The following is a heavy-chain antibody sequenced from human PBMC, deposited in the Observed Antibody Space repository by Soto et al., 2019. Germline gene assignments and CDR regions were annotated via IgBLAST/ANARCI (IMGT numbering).Heavy chain of an antibody. CDR2: IRSKANSYAT. CDR3: TRRAGATTDYYYYGMDV. J-gene: IGHJ6*02. D-gene: IGHD1-26*01. Sequence: PGGSLRLSCAASGFTFSGSAMHWVRQASGKGLEWVGRIRSKANSYATAYAASVKGRFTISRDDSKDTAYLQMNSLKTEDTAVYYCTRRAGATTDYYYYGMDVWGQGTTVTVSS. CDR1: GFTFSGSA. V-gene: IGHV3-73*01.